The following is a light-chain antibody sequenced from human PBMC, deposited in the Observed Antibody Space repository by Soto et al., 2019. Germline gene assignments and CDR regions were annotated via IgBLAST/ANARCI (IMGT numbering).Light chain of an antibody. CDR3: QQGQSFPLT. CDR2: CAS. V-gene: IGKV1D-12*01. Sequence: DIHMTQAPSSVSPSVGGSVTITCRASQDISIWLAWYQQQPGKAPKLLIYCASSLQSGVPSRFSGSGSGTDFSLTISSLQPEDFATYYCQQGQSFPLTFGGGTKVDIK. CDR1: QDISIW. J-gene: IGKJ4*01.